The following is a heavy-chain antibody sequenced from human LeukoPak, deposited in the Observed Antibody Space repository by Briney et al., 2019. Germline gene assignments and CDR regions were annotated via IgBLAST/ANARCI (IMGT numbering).Heavy chain of an antibody. CDR2: ISYDGSNK. D-gene: IGHD2-15*01. CDR1: GFTFSSYA. CDR3: ARLGLRARSIVVVVAAPAY. J-gene: IGHJ4*02. Sequence: GGSLRLSCAASGFTFSSYAMHWVRQAPGKGLEWVAVISYDGSNKYYADSVKGRFTISRDNSKNTLYLQMNSLRAEDTAVYYCARLGLRARSIVVVVAAPAYWGQGTLVTVSS. V-gene: IGHV3-30*04.